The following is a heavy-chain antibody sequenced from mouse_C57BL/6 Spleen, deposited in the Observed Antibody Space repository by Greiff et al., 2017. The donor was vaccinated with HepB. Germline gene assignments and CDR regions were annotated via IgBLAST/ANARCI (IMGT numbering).Heavy chain of an antibody. CDR3: AREGYSNYERFAY. Sequence: VQLQQPGAELVKPGASVKLSCKASGYTFTSYWMHWVKQRPGQGLEWIGMIHPNSGSTNYNEKFKSKATLTVDKSSSTAYMQLSSLTSEDSAVYYCAREGYSNYERFAYWGQGTLVTVSA. J-gene: IGHJ3*01. CDR1: GYTFTSYW. D-gene: IGHD2-5*01. CDR2: IHPNSGST. V-gene: IGHV1-64*01.